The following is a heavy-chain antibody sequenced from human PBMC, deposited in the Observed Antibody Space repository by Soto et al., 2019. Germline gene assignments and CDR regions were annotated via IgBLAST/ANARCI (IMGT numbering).Heavy chain of an antibody. CDR2: ISYDGSTK. J-gene: IGHJ4*02. CDR3: ARVMLRYSSGSGDY. Sequence: QVQLVESGGGVVQPGRSLRLSCAASGFTFSSYAMHWVRQAPGKGLEWVAVISYDGSTKYYADSVKGRFTISRDNSKNTLYLQLNSLRAEDTAVYYCARVMLRYSSGSGDYWGQGTLVTVSS. CDR1: GFTFSSYA. D-gene: IGHD6-19*01. V-gene: IGHV3-30-3*01.